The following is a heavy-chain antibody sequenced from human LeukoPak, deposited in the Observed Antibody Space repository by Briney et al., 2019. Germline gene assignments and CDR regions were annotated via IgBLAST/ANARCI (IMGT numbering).Heavy chain of an antibody. CDR1: GYTFTGYD. CDR2: MNPNSGNT. D-gene: IGHD5-18*01. Sequence: GASVKVSCKASGYTFTGYDINWVRQATGQGLEWMGWMNPNSGNTGYAQKFQGRVTMTRNTSISTAYMELSSLRSEDTAVYYCARKRTAMAKQNWFDPWGQGTLVTVSS. J-gene: IGHJ5*02. CDR3: ARKRTAMAKQNWFDP. V-gene: IGHV1-8*01.